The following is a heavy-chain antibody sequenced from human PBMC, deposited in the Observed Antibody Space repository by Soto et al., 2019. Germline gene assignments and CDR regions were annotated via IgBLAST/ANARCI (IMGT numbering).Heavy chain of an antibody. CDR2: IYYSGST. V-gene: IGHV4-39*01. J-gene: IGHJ6*03. CDR1: GGSISSSSYY. Sequence: SETLSLTCTVSGGSISSSSYYWGWIRQPPGKGLEWIGSIYYSGSTYYNPSLKSRVTISVDTSKNQFSLKLSSVTAADTAVYYCASVTTLVERRHYYYYMDVWGKGTTVTVSS. D-gene: IGHD4-17*01. CDR3: ASVTTLVERRHYYYYMDV.